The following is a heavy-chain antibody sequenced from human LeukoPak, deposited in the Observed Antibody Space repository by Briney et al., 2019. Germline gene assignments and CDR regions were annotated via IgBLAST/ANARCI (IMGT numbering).Heavy chain of an antibody. D-gene: IGHD6-13*01. J-gene: IGHJ4*02. CDR2: INQDGSEK. Sequence: GGSLRLSCAASGFTFNNYAMNWVRQAPGKGLEWVANINQDGSEKYYVDSVKGRFTISRDNAKNSLCLQMNSLRVEDTAVYYCARDGPAAGLYLDYWGQGILVTVSS. CDR3: ARDGPAAGLYLDY. V-gene: IGHV3-7*03. CDR1: GFTFNNYA.